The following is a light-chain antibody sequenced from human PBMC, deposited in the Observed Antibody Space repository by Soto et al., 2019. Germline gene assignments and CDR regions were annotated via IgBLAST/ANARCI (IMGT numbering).Light chain of an antibody. V-gene: IGKV1-39*01. J-gene: IGKJ5*01. CDR2: AAS. Sequence: DIQMTQSPSSLSASVGDRVTITCRASQSISSYLNWYQQKPGKAPKLLIYAASSLQSGVPSRFSGSGSGTDFTLTIISLQPEDFATYYCQQSYSTPQTFDQGTRLEIK. CDR3: QQSYSTPQT. CDR1: QSISSY.